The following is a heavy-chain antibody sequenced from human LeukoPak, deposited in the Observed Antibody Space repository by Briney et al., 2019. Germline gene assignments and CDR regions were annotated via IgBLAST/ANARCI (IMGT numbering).Heavy chain of an antibody. CDR3: AREKGEMATIYLDY. D-gene: IGHD5-24*01. CDR1: RFTFDEYG. J-gene: IGHJ4*02. Sequence: SGGSLRLSCAASRFTFDEYGMSWVRHTAGKGLEWVSYISSSGSTIYYADSVKGRFTISRDNAKNSLYLQMNSLRAEDTAVYYCAREKGEMATIYLDYWGQGTLVTVSS. CDR2: ISSSGSTI. V-gene: IGHV3-11*01.